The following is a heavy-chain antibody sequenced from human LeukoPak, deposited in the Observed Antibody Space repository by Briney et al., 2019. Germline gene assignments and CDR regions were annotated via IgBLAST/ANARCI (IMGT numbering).Heavy chain of an antibody. D-gene: IGHD2-2*01. CDR1: GFTVSSNY. V-gene: IGHV3-53*01. J-gene: IGHJ4*02. CDR2: IYSGGST. Sequence: GGSLRLSCAASGFTVSSNYMSWVRQAPGKGLEWASVIYSGGSTYYADSVKGRFTISRDNSKNTLYLQMNSLRAEDTAVYYCARAGYCSSTNCHYFDSWGQGTLVTVSS. CDR3: ARAGYCSSTNCHYFDS.